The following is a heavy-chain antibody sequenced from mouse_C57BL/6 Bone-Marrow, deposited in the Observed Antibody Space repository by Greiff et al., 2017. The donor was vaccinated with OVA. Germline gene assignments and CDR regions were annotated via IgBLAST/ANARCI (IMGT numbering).Heavy chain of an antibody. CDR3: ARGNFGSSFYAMDY. Sequence: EVKLQQSVAELVRPGASVKLSCTASGFNIKNTYMHWVKQRPEQGLEWIGRIDPANDNTKYAPKFQGKATMTADKSSNTAYLQLSSLSSEDTDGYCGARGNFGSSFYAMDYWGQGTSVTVSS. V-gene: IGHV14-3*01. J-gene: IGHJ4*01. CDR2: IDPANDNT. CDR1: GFNIKNTY. D-gene: IGHD1-1*01.